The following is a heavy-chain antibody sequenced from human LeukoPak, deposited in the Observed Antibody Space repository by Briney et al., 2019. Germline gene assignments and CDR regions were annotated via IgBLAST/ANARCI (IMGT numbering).Heavy chain of an antibody. J-gene: IGHJ4*02. CDR1: GYTLTELS. V-gene: IGHV1-24*01. CDR3: ATDDYVWGSYRSIEY. D-gene: IGHD3-16*02. Sequence: ASVKVSCKVSGYTLTELSMHWVRHPPGKGLEGMGGFDPQDDGTIYAQKFQGRVTMTADTSTNTPYMELSTPISQDTPVNHSATDDYVWGSYRSIEYWGQGPLVPVSS. CDR2: FDPQDDGT.